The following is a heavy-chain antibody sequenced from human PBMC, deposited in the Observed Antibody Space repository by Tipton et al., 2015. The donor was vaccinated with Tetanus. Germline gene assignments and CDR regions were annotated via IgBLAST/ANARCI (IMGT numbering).Heavy chain of an antibody. CDR3: ASHLGSCTSTSCQPFAY. CDR2: IFHDGTT. J-gene: IGHJ4*02. D-gene: IGHD2-2*01. CDR1: GVSISTSDW. V-gene: IGHV4-4*02. Sequence: LSLTCAVSGVSISTSDWWSWVRQPPGKGLEWIGEIFHDGTTNYNPSLKSRVTISVDKSKSQFSLKWTSVTAADTAVYYCASHLGSCTSTSCQPFAYWGQGTLVTVSS.